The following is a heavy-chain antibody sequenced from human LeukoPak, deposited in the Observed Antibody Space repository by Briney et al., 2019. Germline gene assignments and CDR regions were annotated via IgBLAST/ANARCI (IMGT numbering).Heavy chain of an antibody. CDR1: GGSISSYY. CDR2: IYYSGST. J-gene: IGHJ6*03. CDR3: ATSEGYYYYMDV. Sequence: SETLSLTCTVSGGSISSYYWSWIRQPPGKGLEWIGYIYYSGSTNYNPSLKSRVTIPVDTSKNQFSLKLSSVTAADTAVYYCATSEGYYYYMDVWGKGTTVTVSS. V-gene: IGHV4-59*01.